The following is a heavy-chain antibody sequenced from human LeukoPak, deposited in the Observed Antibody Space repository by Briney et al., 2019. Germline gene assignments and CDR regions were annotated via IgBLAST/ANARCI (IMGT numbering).Heavy chain of an antibody. CDR3: ASARTWGY. V-gene: IGHV4-34*01. CDR2: INHSGST. J-gene: IGHJ4*02. D-gene: IGHD1-26*01. Sequence: KPSETLSLTCAVYGGSFSGYYWSWIRQPPGKGLEWIGEINHSGSTNYNPSLKSRVTISVDTSKNQFSLKLSSVTAADTAVYYCASARTWGYWGQGTLVTVSS. CDR1: GGSFSGYY.